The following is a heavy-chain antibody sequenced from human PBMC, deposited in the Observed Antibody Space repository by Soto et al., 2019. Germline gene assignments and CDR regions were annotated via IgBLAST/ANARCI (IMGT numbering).Heavy chain of an antibody. V-gene: IGHV4-34*01. CDR2: INHSGST. J-gene: IGHJ5*02. D-gene: IGHD3-10*01. CDR1: GGSFSGYY. CDR3: ARGFVYGNWFDP. Sequence: KPSETLSLTCAVYGGSFSGYYWSWVRQPPGKGLEWIGEINHSGSTNYNPSLKSRVTISVDTSKNQFSLKLSSVTAADTAVYYCARGFVYGNWFDPWGQGTLVTVSS.